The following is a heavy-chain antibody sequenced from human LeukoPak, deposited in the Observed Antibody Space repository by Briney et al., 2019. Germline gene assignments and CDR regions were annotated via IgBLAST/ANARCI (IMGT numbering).Heavy chain of an antibody. CDR1: GYTFTSYY. CDR2: INPSGGST. J-gene: IGHJ4*02. Sequence: VASVKVSCKASGYTFTSYYMHWVRQAPGQGLEWMGIINPSGGSTSYAQRFQGRVTMTRDTSTSTVYMELSSLRSEDTAVYYCARAQRSGYEDHWGQGTLVTVSS. D-gene: IGHD3-22*01. V-gene: IGHV1-46*01. CDR3: ARAQRSGYEDH.